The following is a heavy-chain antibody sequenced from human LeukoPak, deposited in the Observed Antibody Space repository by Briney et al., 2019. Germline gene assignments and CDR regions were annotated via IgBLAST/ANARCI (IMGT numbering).Heavy chain of an antibody. CDR3: ARGGRSYYGMDV. CDR2: TYYYYKWHN. J-gene: IGHJ6*02. D-gene: IGHD3-16*01. CDR1: GDSVSSNSAA. Sequence: SQTLSLTCAISGDSVSSNSAAWNWIRQSPSRGLEWLGRTYYYYKWHNDYAESVKSRITVNPDTSKNQFSLHLSSVTPEDTAVYYCARGGRSYYGMDVWGQGTTVTVSS. V-gene: IGHV6-1*01.